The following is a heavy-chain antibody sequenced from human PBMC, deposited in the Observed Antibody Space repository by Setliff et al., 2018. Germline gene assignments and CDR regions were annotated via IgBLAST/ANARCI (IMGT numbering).Heavy chain of an antibody. CDR1: GFTLTSNY. J-gene: IGHJ4*02. V-gene: IGHV3-53*01. D-gene: IGHD2-2*01. CDR2: IYAAGAT. CDR3: ARSENCGSTHCSPYDY. Sequence: GGSLRLSCSTSGFTLTSNYMNWVRQAPGKGLEWVSSIYAAGATFYADSVRGRFTISRDTYRNTVSLQMNDLRADDAAVYFCARSENCGSTHCSPYDYWGQGALVTVSS.